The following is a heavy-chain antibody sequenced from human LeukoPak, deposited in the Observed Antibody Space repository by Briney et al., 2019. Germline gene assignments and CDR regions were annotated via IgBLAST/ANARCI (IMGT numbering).Heavy chain of an antibody. V-gene: IGHV3-66*01. D-gene: IGHD2-21*01. CDR3: ARGDTRYYGMDV. CDR1: GFTVSSNY. Sequence: GGSLRLSCAASGFTVSSNYMSWVRQAPGEGLEWVSVIYSGGSTYYADSVKGRFTISRDNSKNTLYLQMNSLRAEDTAVYYCARGDTRYYGMDVWGQGTTVTVSS. CDR2: IYSGGST. J-gene: IGHJ6*02.